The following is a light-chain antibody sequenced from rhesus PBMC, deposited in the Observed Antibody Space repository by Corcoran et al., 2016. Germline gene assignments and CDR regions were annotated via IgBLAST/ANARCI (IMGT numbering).Light chain of an antibody. V-gene: IGKV1-22*01. CDR2: KAS. Sequence: DIQMTQSPSSLSASVGDTVTITCRASQSISSWLDWYQQKPGKAPKLLIYKASSLQSGVPSRFSGSGSGTDFTPTIRRLQPEDFATYYCQQYSSSPWTFGQGTKVEIK. CDR1: QSISSW. CDR3: QQYSSSPWT. J-gene: IGKJ1*01.